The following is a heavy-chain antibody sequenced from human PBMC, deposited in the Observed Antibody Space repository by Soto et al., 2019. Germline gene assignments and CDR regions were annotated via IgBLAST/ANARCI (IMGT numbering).Heavy chain of an antibody. V-gene: IGHV4-39*02. CDR2: IYYRGST. Sequence: SETLSLTCAVSGGSITSSSYYWGWIRQAPGRGLEWIGTIYYRGSTYYNPSLESRVTISADTSKNTLYLQMNSLRAEDTAVYYCAREKRGFDYWGQGTLVTVSS. J-gene: IGHJ4*02. CDR1: GGSITSSSYY. CDR3: AREKRGFDY.